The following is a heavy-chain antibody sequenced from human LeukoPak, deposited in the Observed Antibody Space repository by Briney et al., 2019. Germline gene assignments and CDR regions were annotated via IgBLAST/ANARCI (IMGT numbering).Heavy chain of an antibody. CDR1: GFSLITSGTC. Sequence: SGSGHTLVHPTQTLTLTCTFSGFSLITSGTCVSWIRQPPGKALEWLALIDWDDDKYYSTSLKSRLTISKDAFKNQVVLTMTNMDLVDTATYYCARISAYGDYYFDYWGQGTLVTVSS. D-gene: IGHD4-17*01. J-gene: IGHJ4*02. CDR2: IDWDDDK. CDR3: ARISAYGDYYFDY. V-gene: IGHV2-70*01.